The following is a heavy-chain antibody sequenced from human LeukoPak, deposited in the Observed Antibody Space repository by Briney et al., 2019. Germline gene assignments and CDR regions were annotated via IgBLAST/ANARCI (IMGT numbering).Heavy chain of an antibody. CDR2: ISSNGGST. CDR3: ARDLRIERFGSGSYYNGWDY. J-gene: IGHJ4*02. V-gene: IGHV3-64*01. D-gene: IGHD3-10*01. Sequence: PGGSLRLSCAASGFTFSSYAMHWVRQAPGKGLEYVSAISSNGGSTYYANSVKGRFTISRDNSKNTLYLQMGSLRAEDMAVYYCARDLRIERFGSGSYYNGWDYWGQGTLVTVPS. CDR1: GFTFSSYA.